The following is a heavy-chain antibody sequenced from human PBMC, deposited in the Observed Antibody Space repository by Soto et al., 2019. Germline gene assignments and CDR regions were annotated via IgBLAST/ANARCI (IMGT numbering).Heavy chain of an antibody. CDR1: GGTFSSYA. V-gene: IGHV1-69*01. J-gene: IGHJ4*02. CDR3: ASSGLGNYPLSSRRDY. Sequence: QVQLVQSGAEVKKPGSSVKVSCKASGGTFSSYAISWVRQAPGQGLEWMGGIIPIFGTANYAQKFQGRVTITADESTSTAYMELSSLRSEDTAVYYCASSGLGNYPLSSRRDYWGQGTLVTVSS. CDR2: IIPIFGTA. D-gene: IGHD3-3*01.